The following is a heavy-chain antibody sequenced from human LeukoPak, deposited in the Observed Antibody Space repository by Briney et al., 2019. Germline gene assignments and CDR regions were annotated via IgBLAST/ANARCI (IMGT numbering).Heavy chain of an antibody. D-gene: IGHD6-19*01. CDR2: INPNSGGT. Sequence: ASVKVSCKASGYTFTGYYMHWVRQAPGQGLEWMGWINPNSGGTSYAQKFQGRVTMTRDTSISTAYMELSRLRSDDTAVYYCARDGYSSYLDYWGQGTLVTVSS. J-gene: IGHJ4*02. CDR3: ARDGYSSYLDY. CDR1: GYTFTGYY. V-gene: IGHV1-2*02.